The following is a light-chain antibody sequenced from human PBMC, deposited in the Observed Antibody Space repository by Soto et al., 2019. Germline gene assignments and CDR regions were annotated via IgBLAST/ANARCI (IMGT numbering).Light chain of an antibody. J-gene: IGLJ1*01. Sequence: QSVLTQPASVSGSPGQSITISCTGTSSDVGGYNYVSWYQQHPGKAPKLIIYEGRERPSGVSDRFSGSKSDNAASLTISALQTEDEAEYFCLSYGKVFGTGTRSPS. V-gene: IGLV2-14*01. CDR2: EGR. CDR3: LSYGKV. CDR1: SSDVGGYNY.